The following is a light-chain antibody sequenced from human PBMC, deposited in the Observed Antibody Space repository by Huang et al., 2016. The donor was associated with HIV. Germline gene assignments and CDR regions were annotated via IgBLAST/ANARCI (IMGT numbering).Light chain of an antibody. CDR2: GAS. CDR1: QSISGN. J-gene: IGKJ2*01. V-gene: IGKV3-15*01. CDR3: QQYNNRYT. Sequence: IVMTQSPTTLSVSPGERATLSCRASQSISGNLAWYQQKPGQAPRLLIYGASTRANGHPAGFSGSGSGTEFTLTISSLQSEDFAVYYCQQYNNRYTFGQGTKLEIK.